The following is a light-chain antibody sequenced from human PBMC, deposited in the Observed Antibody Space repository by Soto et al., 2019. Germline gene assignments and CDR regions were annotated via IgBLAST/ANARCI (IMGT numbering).Light chain of an antibody. CDR1: SSDVGGYDL. CDR2: EVT. V-gene: IGLV2-14*01. Sequence: QSALTQPASVSGSPGQSSIISCSGTSSDVGGYDLVSWYQQHPGKAPKLLIYEVTNRPSGISNRFSGSKSGNTASLTISGLQADDEADYYCISYTTTRTYVFGTGTKVTVL. CDR3: ISYTTTRTYV. J-gene: IGLJ1*01.